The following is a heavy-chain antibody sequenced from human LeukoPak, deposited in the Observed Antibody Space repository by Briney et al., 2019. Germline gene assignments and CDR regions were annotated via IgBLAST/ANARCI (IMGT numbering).Heavy chain of an antibody. V-gene: IGHV6-1*01. D-gene: IGHD2-2*01. Sequence: SQTLSLTCAISGDSVSTNSVGWTWIRQSPSRGLEWLGRTYYRSKWYYDYALSVKSRITINPDTSKNQFSLQLNSVTPEDTAVYYCAREQAGYVDWGQGTLVTVSS. CDR3: AREQAGYVD. J-gene: IGHJ4*02. CDR1: GDSVSTNSVG. CDR2: TYYRSKWYY.